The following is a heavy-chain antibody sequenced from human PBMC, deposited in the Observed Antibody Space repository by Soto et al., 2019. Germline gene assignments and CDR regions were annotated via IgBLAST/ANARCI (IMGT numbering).Heavy chain of an antibody. CDR1: GFTFSNAW. CDR3: TTDPPKQLAAQGPRYYYYGMDV. D-gene: IGHD6-6*01. CDR2: IKSKTDGGTT. J-gene: IGHJ6*02. Sequence: EVQLVESGGGLVKPGGSLRLSCEASGFTFSNAWMSWVRQAPGKGLEWDGRIKSKTDGGTTDYAAPVKGRFTISRDDAKNTLYLQMNSLKTEDTAVYYCTTDPPKQLAAQGPRYYYYGMDVWGQGTTVTVSS. V-gene: IGHV3-15*01.